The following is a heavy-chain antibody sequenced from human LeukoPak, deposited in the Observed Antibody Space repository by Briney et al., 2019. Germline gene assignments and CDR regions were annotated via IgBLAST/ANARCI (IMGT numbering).Heavy chain of an antibody. J-gene: IGHJ4*02. CDR3: ARDRDSSWYPYLDQ. CDR1: GFTVSNNR. CDR2: IKQDGSQR. V-gene: IGHV3-7*03. Sequence: PGGSLRLACAASGFTVSNNRLSWVRQAPGERPEWLTNIKQDGSQRYYVDSVRGRFTISRDNAKNSLYLQMNSLRAEDTAVYYCARDRDSSWYPYLDQWGQGTLVTVSS. D-gene: IGHD6-13*01.